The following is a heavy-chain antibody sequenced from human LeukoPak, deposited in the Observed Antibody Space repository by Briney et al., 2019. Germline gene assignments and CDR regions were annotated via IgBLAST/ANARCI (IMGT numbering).Heavy chain of an antibody. V-gene: IGHV3-48*03. CDR1: GFTFSSYE. J-gene: IGHJ4*02. CDR2: ISSNGSPI. Sequence: GESLRLSCAASGFTFSSYEMNWVRQAPGKGLEWVSYISSNGSPIFYADSVKGRFTISRDNAKNSLSLLMNSLRAEDTAVYYCARDGGSGILDWGQGTLVTVSS. CDR3: ARDGGSGILD. D-gene: IGHD3-10*01.